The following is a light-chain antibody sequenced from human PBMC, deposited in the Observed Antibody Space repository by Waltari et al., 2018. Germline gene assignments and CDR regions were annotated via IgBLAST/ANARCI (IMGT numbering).Light chain of an antibody. CDR3: QQYDYWPWT. CDR2: GTS. J-gene: IGKJ1*01. Sequence: IVMTQSHATLSLSPGESATLPCRASQSVRSTFAWFQQKPGQPPRLLIYGTSTRATGIPARFTGSGSGTEFSLTISSLQPEDFATYYCQQYDYWPWTFGQGTRVETK. CDR1: QSVRST. V-gene: IGKV3D-15*01.